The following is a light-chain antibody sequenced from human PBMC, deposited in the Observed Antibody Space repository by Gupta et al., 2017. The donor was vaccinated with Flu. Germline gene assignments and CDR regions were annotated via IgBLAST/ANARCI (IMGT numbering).Light chain of an antibody. CDR3: QQSYNTPWT. CDR2: AAS. V-gene: IGKV1-39*01. Sequence: DIQMTQSPSSLSASVGDRVTITCRPSQNISSYLNGYQQRPGKAPKLLIYAASSLQSGVPSRFSGSGSGTDFTLTIISLQPEDFATYCCQQSYNTPWTFGQGTKVEIK. CDR1: QNISSY. J-gene: IGKJ1*01.